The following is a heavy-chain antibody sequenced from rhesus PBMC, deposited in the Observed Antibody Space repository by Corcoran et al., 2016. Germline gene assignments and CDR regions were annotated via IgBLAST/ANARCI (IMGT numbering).Heavy chain of an antibody. CDR2: IRRGGST. D-gene: IGHD3-3*01. CDR3: ARDQVDFWTCYYHDY. J-gene: IGHJ4*01. Sequence: QVQLQQWGEGLVKPSETLSLTCAVYGGSISSKYWSWIRQPPGKGLEWIGRIRRGGSTNYNPSLKSRVTISIATSNNQFSLKLSSVPAADTAVYYCARDQVDFWTCYYHDYWGQGVLVTVSS. CDR1: GGSISSKY. V-gene: IGHV4-160*01.